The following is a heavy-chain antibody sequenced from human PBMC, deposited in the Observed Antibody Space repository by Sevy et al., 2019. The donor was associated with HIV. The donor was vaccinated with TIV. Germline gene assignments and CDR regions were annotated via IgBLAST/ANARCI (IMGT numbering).Heavy chain of an antibody. J-gene: IGHJ3*01. CDR2: IYPYDSAT. CDR3: AGVYMSSIRLEIAGFDF. CDR1: GYNFTSEW. D-gene: IGHD2-21*01. V-gene: IGHV5-51*01. Sequence: GESLKISCKVSGYNFTSEWIAWVRQMPGEGLQAMGIIYPYDSATRYSPSFQGQVTISADKCIDTAYLQLSGLKASGAATCYCAGVYMSSIRLEIAGFDFWGQGTMVTVSS.